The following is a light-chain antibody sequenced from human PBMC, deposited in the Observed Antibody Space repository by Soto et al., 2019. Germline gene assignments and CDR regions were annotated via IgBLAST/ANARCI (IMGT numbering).Light chain of an antibody. V-gene: IGLV2-14*01. CDR3: SSYTSSGSYV. J-gene: IGLJ1*01. Sequence: QSVLTQPASVSGSPGQSITISCTGTSSDVGDYNYVSWYQQHPGKAPKLMIYDVSFRPSGVSNRFSGSKSGNTASLTISGLQAEDEADYYCSSYTSSGSYVFATGTKVTVL. CDR1: SSDVGDYNY. CDR2: DVS.